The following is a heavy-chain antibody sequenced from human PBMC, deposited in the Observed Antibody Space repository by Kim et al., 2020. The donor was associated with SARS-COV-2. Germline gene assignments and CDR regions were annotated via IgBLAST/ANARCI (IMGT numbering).Heavy chain of an antibody. Sequence: YVGSVKGRFTISRANAKNSLYLQMNSLRAEDTAVYYCAKVRYGIVVGMIDYWGQGTLVTVSS. V-gene: IGHV3-7*03. D-gene: IGHD2-2*01. CDR3: AKVRYGIVVGMIDY. J-gene: IGHJ4*02.